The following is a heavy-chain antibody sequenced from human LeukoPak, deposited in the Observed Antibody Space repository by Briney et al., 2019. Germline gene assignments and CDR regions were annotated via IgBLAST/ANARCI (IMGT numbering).Heavy chain of an antibody. CDR1: GFTFSSYE. V-gene: IGHV3-48*01. Sequence: PGGSLRLSCAASGFTFSSYEMNWVRQAPGKGLECVSYITSTSSTIYYADSVKARFTISRDNAKNSLYLQMNSLRAEDTAVYYCARDRIWFGELGPLGDPMDVWGKGATVTVSS. CDR2: ITSTSSTI. J-gene: IGHJ6*03. D-gene: IGHD3-10*01. CDR3: ARDRIWFGELGPLGDPMDV.